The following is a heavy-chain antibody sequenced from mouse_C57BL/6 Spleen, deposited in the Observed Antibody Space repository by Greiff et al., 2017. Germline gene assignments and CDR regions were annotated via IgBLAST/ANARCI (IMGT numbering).Heavy chain of an antibody. V-gene: IGHV1-69*01. CDR1: GYTFTSYW. CDR2: IDPSDSYT. CDR3: ARDYYGSSCGFAY. Sequence: QVQLQQPGAELVMPGASVKLSCKASGYTFTSYWMHWVKQRPGQGLEWIGEIDPSDSYTNYNQKFKGKATLTVDKSSSTAYMQLSSLTSEDSAVYYCARDYYGSSCGFAYWGQGTLVTVSA. D-gene: IGHD1-1*01. J-gene: IGHJ3*01.